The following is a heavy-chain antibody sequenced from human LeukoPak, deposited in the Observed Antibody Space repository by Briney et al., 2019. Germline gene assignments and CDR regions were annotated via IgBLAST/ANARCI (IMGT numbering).Heavy chain of an antibody. CDR2: INQDGSEK. Sequence: GGSLRLPCVASGFSLRRYWMSWVRQAPVKVLEWVASINQDGSEKYYVASVKGRFTISRDNAKNSLYLQMNSLRAEDTAVYYCARPYYYDSSGYFGYWGQGTLVTVSS. D-gene: IGHD3-22*01. CDR3: ARPYYYDSSGYFGY. J-gene: IGHJ4*02. CDR1: GFSLRRYW. V-gene: IGHV3-7*04.